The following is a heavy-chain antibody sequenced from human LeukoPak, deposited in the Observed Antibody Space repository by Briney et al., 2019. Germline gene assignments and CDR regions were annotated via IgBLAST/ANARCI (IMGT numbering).Heavy chain of an antibody. CDR2: INPNSGGT. V-gene: IGHV1-2*02. CDR1: GYTFTGYY. J-gene: IGHJ4*02. Sequence: ASVKVSCKASGYTFTGYYMHWVRQAPGQGLEWMGWINPNSGGTNYAQKFQGRVTMTRDTSISTAYMELSRLSSDDTAVYYCARDWEVDTAMVIGYWGQRTLVTVSS. CDR3: ARDWEVDTAMVIGY. D-gene: IGHD5-18*01.